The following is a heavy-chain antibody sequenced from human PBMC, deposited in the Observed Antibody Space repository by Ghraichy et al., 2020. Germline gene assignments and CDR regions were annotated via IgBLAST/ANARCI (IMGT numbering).Heavy chain of an antibody. Sequence: GGSLRLSCAASGFTFSIYAMTWVRQSPGKGLEWVSGISGNGAKTYNADSVKGRFTISRDNSKNMAYLQMNNLRAEDTAVYYCAKDPLDSWGQGTLITVSS. CDR1: GFTFSIYA. CDR3: AKDPLDS. V-gene: IGHV3-23*01. CDR2: ISGNGAKT. J-gene: IGHJ4*02.